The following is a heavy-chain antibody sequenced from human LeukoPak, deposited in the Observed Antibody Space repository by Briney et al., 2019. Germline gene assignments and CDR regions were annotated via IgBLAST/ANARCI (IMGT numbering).Heavy chain of an antibody. V-gene: IGHV1-18*01. CDR2: VTSYNGDT. D-gene: IGHD3-9*01. Sequence: ASVKVSYKASGYTFNNYGISWVRQAPGQGREWVGWVTSYNGDTNYAQRFQGRVTMSTDTSTSTAYMELRSLRFDDTAIYYCAKDWHILTGRNCFDPWGQGTLVTVSS. J-gene: IGHJ5*02. CDR3: AKDWHILTGRNCFDP. CDR1: GYTFNNYG.